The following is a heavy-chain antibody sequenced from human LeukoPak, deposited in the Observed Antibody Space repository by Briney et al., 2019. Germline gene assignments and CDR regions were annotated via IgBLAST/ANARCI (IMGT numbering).Heavy chain of an antibody. V-gene: IGHV3-7*01. Sequence: PGGSLRLSCAASGFTFSSYWMSWVRQAPGRGVEWVANIKIDGSEKLYVDFVKCRFTISRDNANNSLYLQMNSLRAEDTAVYYCARDSKTGLYYRRYRYMDVWGKGNTVTVSS. CDR3: ARDSKTGLYYRRYRYMDV. J-gene: IGHJ6*03. CDR1: GFTFSSYW. CDR2: IKIDGSEK. D-gene: IGHD3-22*01.